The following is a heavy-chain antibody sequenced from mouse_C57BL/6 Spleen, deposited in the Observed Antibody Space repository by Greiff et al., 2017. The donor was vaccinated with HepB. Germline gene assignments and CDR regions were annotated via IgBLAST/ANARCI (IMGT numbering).Heavy chain of an antibody. V-gene: IGHV7-3*01. CDR3: ARYMPFYYYGSSFWYCDV. Sequence: DVHLVESGGGLVQPGGSLSLSCAASGFTFTDYYMSWVRQPPGKALEWLGFIRNKANGYTTEYSASVKGRFTISRDNSQSILYLQMNALRAEDSATYYCARYMPFYYYGSSFWYCDVWGTRTTVTVSS. D-gene: IGHD1-1*01. CDR2: IRNKANGYTT. J-gene: IGHJ1*03. CDR1: GFTFTDYY.